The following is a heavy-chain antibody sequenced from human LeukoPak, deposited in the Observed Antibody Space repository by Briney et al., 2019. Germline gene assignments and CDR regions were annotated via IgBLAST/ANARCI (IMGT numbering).Heavy chain of an antibody. D-gene: IGHD3-3*01. V-gene: IGHV3-48*01. Sequence: GGSLRLSCAASGFTFSSYGISWLRQAPGKGLEWVSHITGSGEISHYADPVQGRFTISRDNAKNSLYLQMNSLRAEDTAVYYCARVFSLRDYWGQGTLVTVSS. J-gene: IGHJ4*02. CDR1: GFTFSSYG. CDR2: ITGSGEIS. CDR3: ARVFSLRDY.